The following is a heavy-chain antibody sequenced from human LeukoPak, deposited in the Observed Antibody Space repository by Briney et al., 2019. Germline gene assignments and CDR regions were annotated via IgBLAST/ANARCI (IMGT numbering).Heavy chain of an antibody. CDR1: GGSFSGYY. Sequence: NPSETLSLTCAVYGGSFSGYYWSWIRQPPGKGLEWIGEINHSGSTNYNPSLKSRVTMSVDTSKNQFSLKLSSVTAADTAVYYCARGTDYYYYDSSGEYYFDYWGQGTLVTVSS. CDR2: INHSGST. D-gene: IGHD3-22*01. J-gene: IGHJ4*02. V-gene: IGHV4-34*01. CDR3: ARGTDYYYYDSSGEYYFDY.